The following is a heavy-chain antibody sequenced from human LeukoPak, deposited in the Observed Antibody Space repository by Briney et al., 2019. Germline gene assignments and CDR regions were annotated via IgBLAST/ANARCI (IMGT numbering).Heavy chain of an antibody. J-gene: IGHJ6*02. V-gene: IGHV1-18*01. CDR1: GYTFTSYG. Sequence: ASVKVSCKASGYTFTSYGISWVRQAPGQGLEWMGWISAYNGNTNYAQKLQGRVTMTTDTSTGTAYMELRSLRSDDTAVYYCARRGDYYYYGMDVWGQGTTVTVSS. CDR2: ISAYNGNT. CDR3: ARRGDYYYYGMDV.